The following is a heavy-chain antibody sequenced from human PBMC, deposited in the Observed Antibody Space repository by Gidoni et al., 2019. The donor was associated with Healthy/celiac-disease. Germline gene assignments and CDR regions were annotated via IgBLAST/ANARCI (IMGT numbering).Heavy chain of an antibody. CDR2: IIPILGIA. CDR1: VVTFSSYA. D-gene: IGHD3-22*01. CDR3: ARGYIYYDSSGYYYYFDY. J-gene: IGHJ4*02. V-gene: IGHV1-69*09. Sequence: VQLVQSGAEVKQPGSSVKVSGKASVVTFSSYAISWVRQAPGQGLEWMGRIIPILGIANYAQKFQGRVKITADKSTSTAYMELSSLRSEDTAVYYCARGYIYYDSSGYYYYFDYWGQGTLVTVSS.